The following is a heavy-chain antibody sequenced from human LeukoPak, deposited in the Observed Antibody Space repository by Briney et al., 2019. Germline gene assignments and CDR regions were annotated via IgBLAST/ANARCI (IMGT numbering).Heavy chain of an antibody. CDR3: ARGRGIAEVGIRY. Sequence: PETLSLTCAVYGGSFSGYYWSWIRQPPKKGLEWIAEIIHSGSTNYNPSLKSRVTISLDTSKNQFSLNVISVTAADTAVYYCARGRGIAEVGIRYWGQGTLVTVSS. CDR1: GGSFSGYY. V-gene: IGHV4-34*01. J-gene: IGHJ4*02. D-gene: IGHD6-13*01. CDR2: IIHSGST.